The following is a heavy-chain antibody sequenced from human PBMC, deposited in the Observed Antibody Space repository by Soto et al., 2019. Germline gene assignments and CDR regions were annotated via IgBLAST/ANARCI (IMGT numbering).Heavy chain of an antibody. CDR3: ARGAGRRQDRFDY. CDR2: INAGNGNT. J-gene: IGHJ4*02. V-gene: IGHV1-3*01. D-gene: IGHD6-19*01. Sequence: QVQLVQSGAEVKKPGASVKVSCKASGYTFTSYAMHWVRQAPGQRLEWMGWINAGNGNTKYSQKFQGRVTSTRDTSASTAYRELSSLRTEDTAVDYWARGAGRRQDRFDYWGQGTLVTVSS. CDR1: GYTFTSYA.